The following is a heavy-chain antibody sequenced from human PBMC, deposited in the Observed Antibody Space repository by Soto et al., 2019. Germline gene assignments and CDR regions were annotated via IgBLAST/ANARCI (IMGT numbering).Heavy chain of an antibody. CDR3: AKDTYYHDTSGYYVFDH. J-gene: IGHJ4*02. CDR1: GFAFSSYG. Sequence: GGSLRLSCAASGFAFSSYGIHWVRQAPGKGLEWVAGISYDGSKKYYADSVKGQFTISRDNSENTLRLQMDGLRADDTAVYYCAKDTYYHDTSGYYVFDHWGQGTLVTVSS. D-gene: IGHD3-22*01. V-gene: IGHV3-30*18. CDR2: ISYDGSKK.